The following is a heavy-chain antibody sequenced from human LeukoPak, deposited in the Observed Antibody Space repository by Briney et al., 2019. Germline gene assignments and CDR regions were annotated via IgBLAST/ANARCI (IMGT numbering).Heavy chain of an antibody. J-gene: IGHJ6*04. Sequence: PSETPSLTCTVSGGSISSGGYYWSWIRQHPGKGLEWIGYIYYSGSTYYNPSLKSRVTISVDTSKNQFSLKLSSVTAADTAVYYCARDLWFGELWHGMDVWGKGTTVTVSS. D-gene: IGHD3-10*01. CDR2: IYYSGST. CDR1: GGSISSGGYY. V-gene: IGHV4-31*03. CDR3: ARDLWFGELWHGMDV.